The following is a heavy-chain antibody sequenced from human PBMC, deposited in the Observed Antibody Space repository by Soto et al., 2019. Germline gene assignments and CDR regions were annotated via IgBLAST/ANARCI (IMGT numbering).Heavy chain of an antibody. J-gene: IGHJ4*02. CDR3: ARVSGSYYHVYYFDY. Sequence: SETLSLTCTVSGGSVSSANYYWGWIRQPPGKGLEWIGSIYYSGNTNYNPSLNSRVTISVDTSKNQFSLRLSSVTAADTAVYYCARVSGSYYHVYYFDYWGQRTLVTVSS. D-gene: IGHD1-26*01. CDR1: GGSVSSANYY. V-gene: IGHV4-61*01. CDR2: IYYSGNT.